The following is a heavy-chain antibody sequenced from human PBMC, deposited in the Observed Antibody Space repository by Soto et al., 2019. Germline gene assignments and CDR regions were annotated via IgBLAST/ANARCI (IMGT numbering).Heavy chain of an antibody. D-gene: IGHD3-10*01. V-gene: IGHV3-30*18. CDR2: ISHGGNEK. Sequence: QVPLLESGGGVVQPGRSLRLSCAASGFIFSSYAMHWVRQAPGKGLEWVAVISHGGNEKYYADSVEGRFTISRDNSKNMVYLQMNGLRPEDTAVYYCAKVSSDRGYYYFAMDVWGQGTTVTVSS. CDR3: AKVSSDRGYYYFAMDV. CDR1: GFIFSSYA. J-gene: IGHJ6*02.